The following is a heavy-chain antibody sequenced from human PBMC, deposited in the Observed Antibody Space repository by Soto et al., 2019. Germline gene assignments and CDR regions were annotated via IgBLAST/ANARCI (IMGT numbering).Heavy chain of an antibody. CDR1: GGSFSGCY. CDR2: INHSGST. J-gene: IGHJ6*03. CDR3: ASGGTTDYGDYVWGPSYSYMDA. D-gene: IGHD4-17*01. Sequence: PSETLSLTCAVYGGSFSGCYWSWIRQPPGKGLEWIGEINHSGSTNYNPSLKSRVTISVDTSKNQFSLKLSSVTAADTAVYYCASGGTTDYGDYVWGPSYSYMDAWGKGTMVTVSS. V-gene: IGHV4-34*01.